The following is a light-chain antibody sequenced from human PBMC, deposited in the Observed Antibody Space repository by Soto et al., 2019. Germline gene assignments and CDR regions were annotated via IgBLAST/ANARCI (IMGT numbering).Light chain of an antibody. V-gene: IGLV4-69*01. Sequence: QAVLTQSPSASASLGASVKLTCTLSSGHSSYIIAWHQQQPEEGPRYLMKLNSDGSHTKGDGIPDRFSGSSSGAERYLTISSLQSEDEADYYCQTWGTGIVVFGGGPKVTVL. CDR2: LNSDGSH. CDR1: SGHSSYI. J-gene: IGLJ2*01. CDR3: QTWGTGIVV.